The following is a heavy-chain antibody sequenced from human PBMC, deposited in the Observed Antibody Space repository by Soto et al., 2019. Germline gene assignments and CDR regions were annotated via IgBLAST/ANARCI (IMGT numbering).Heavy chain of an antibody. CDR3: ARPFWNPDDNFDS. CDR1: GFIFSDYW. J-gene: IGHJ4*02. V-gene: IGHV3-7*01. CDR2: IKYDGSNK. Sequence: GGSLRLSCLASGFIFSDYWMSWVRQAPWKGLEWVANIKYDGSNKYYVASVKGRFTISRDNSKRTLYLQMDSLRTEDTAVYFCARPFWNPDDNFDSWGLGTLVTVSS. D-gene: IGHD3-3*01.